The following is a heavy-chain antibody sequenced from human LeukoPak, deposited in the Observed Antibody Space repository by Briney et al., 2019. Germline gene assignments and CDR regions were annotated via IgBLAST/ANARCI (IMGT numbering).Heavy chain of an antibody. D-gene: IGHD6-19*01. J-gene: IGHJ4*02. CDR2: IYHSGST. CDR1: GYSISSGYY. CDR3: AGGIAVAGY. V-gene: IGHV4-38-2*01. Sequence: SETLSLTCAVSGYSISSGYYWGWIRQPPGKGLEWIGSIYHSGSTYYNPSLKSRVTISVDTSENQFSLKLSSVTAADTAVYYCAGGIAVAGYWGQGTLVTVSS.